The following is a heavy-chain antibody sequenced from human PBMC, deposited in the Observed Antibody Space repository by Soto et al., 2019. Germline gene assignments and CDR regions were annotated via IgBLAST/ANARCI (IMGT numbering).Heavy chain of an antibody. D-gene: IGHD3-10*01. CDR1: GFTFSSYG. J-gene: IGHJ4*02. Sequence: GGSLRLSCAASGFTFSSYGMHWVRQAPGKGLEWVAVISYDGSNKYYADSVKGRFTISRDNSKNTLYLQMNSLRAEDTAVYYCAKDRRLMVRKSQVADFDYWGQGTLVTVSS. CDR2: ISYDGSNK. CDR3: AKDRRLMVRKSQVADFDY. V-gene: IGHV3-30*18.